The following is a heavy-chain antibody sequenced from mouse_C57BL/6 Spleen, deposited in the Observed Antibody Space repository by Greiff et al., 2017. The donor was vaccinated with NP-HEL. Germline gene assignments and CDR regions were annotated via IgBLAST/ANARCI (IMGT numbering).Heavy chain of an antibody. V-gene: IGHV1-4*01. CDR1: GYTFTSYT. CDR3: AISYYYGSSYEAMDY. CDR2: INPSSGYT. Sequence: VKLQQSGAELARPGASVKMSCKASGYTFTSYTMHWVKQRPGQGLEWIGYINPSSGYTKYNQKFKDKATLTADKSSSTAYMQLSSLTSEDSAVYYCAISYYYGSSYEAMDYWGQGTSVTVSS. D-gene: IGHD1-1*01. J-gene: IGHJ4*01.